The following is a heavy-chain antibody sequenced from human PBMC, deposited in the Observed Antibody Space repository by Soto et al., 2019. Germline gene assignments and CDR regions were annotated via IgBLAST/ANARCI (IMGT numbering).Heavy chain of an antibody. V-gene: IGHV1-8*01. Sequence: QVQLVQSGAEVKKPGASVKVSCKASGYTFTSYDINWVRQATGQGLEWMGWMNPNSGNTGYAQKFQGRVTMTRNTSICTAYMELSSLRSEDTAVYYCARGDTVPGIAAVGPYYYYYGMDVWGQGTTVTVSS. CDR3: ARGDTVPGIAAVGPYYYYYGMDV. CDR2: MNPNSGNT. D-gene: IGHD6-13*01. CDR1: GYTFTSYD. J-gene: IGHJ6*02.